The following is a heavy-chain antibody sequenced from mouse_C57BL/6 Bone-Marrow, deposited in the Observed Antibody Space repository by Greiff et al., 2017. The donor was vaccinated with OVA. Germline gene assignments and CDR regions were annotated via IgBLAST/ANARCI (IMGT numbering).Heavy chain of an antibody. J-gene: IGHJ2*01. Sequence: EVQGVESGPGLVKPSQTLSLTCSVTGYSITSDYWNWIRKFPGNKLEYMGYISYCGSTYYNPTLKSRISIARETSKNQYYLQLNSVTTEDTATYYCARWSGYTDFDYWGQGTTLTVSS. CDR1: GYSITSDY. V-gene: IGHV3-8*01. CDR2: ISYCGST. D-gene: IGHD2-2*01. CDR3: ARWSGYTDFDY.